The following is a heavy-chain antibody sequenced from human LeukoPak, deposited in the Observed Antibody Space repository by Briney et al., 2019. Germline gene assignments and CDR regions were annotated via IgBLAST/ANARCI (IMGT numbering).Heavy chain of an antibody. V-gene: IGHV4-34*01. Sequence: KPSETLSLTCAVYGGSFNGYYWSWLRQPPGKGLEWWGEINHSGSTNYNPSLKSRVTISVDTSKNQFSLKRSSVTAAVTAVYYCARGTRDFDYWGQGTLVTVSS. CDR2: INHSGST. CDR1: GGSFNGYY. CDR3: ARGTRDFDY. J-gene: IGHJ4*02.